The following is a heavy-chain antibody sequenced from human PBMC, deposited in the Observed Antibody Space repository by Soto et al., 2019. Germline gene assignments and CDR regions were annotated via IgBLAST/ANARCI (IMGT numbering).Heavy chain of an antibody. CDR2: INAGYGNT. J-gene: IGHJ4*02. CDR1: GYTFSSYA. Sequence: QVHLVQSGAEVRKPGASVKVSCKASGYTFSSYAMHWVRQAPGQRLEWMGWINAGYGNTKSSQKFENRAPIPRDTPASKAKRERTGLRFEDGAVYSWARDPGNETFNSWGQEPRVTVPP. V-gene: IGHV1-3*01. D-gene: IGHD1-26*01. CDR3: ARDPGNETFNS.